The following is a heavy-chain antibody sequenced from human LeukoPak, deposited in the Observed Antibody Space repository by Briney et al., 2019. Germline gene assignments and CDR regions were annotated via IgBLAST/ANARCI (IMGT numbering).Heavy chain of an antibody. CDR1: GFTFRSFS. Sequence: GGSLRLSCAASGFTFRSFSMNWVRQAPGKGLEWVSAIDSSTTRIYYANSVRGRFTISRDNAKNSLDLQMNSLRAEDTAVYYCVRGGTYCDSTCKGADYWGQGTLVAVSS. CDR3: VRGGTYCDSTCKGADY. D-gene: IGHD2/OR15-2a*01. V-gene: IGHV3-21*01. CDR2: IDSSTTRI. J-gene: IGHJ4*02.